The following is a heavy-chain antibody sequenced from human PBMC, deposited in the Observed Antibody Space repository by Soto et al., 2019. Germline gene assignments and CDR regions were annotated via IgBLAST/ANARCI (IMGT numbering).Heavy chain of an antibody. CDR1: GDSISSNNAA. J-gene: IGHJ4*02. CDR2: TYYRSRWYN. D-gene: IGHD3-3*01. V-gene: IGHV6-1*01. Sequence: SQTLSLTCAISGDSISSNNAACSWIRQSPSRGLEWLGRTYYRSRWYNDHAVSVKSRITINPDTSKNQFSLHLNSVTPEDTAVYYCAREFRSGDIFFDYWGQGTLVTVSS. CDR3: AREFRSGDIFFDY.